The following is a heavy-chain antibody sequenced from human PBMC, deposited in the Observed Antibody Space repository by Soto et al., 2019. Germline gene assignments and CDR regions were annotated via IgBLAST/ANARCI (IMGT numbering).Heavy chain of an antibody. CDR3: TTDLKWSGGDY. V-gene: IGHV3-15*07. D-gene: IGHD3-10*01. Sequence: EVQLVESGGGLVKPGGSLRLSCVVSGLTFRDAWGNWVRQAPGEGLEWVGRIRGTTNVGTTDYAAPVKGRVTISRDDSKNTVYLQSNSLKVEDTAIYHCTTDLKWSGGDYWGQGTLVSVSS. CDR1: GLTFRDAW. CDR2: IRGTTNVGTT. J-gene: IGHJ4*02.